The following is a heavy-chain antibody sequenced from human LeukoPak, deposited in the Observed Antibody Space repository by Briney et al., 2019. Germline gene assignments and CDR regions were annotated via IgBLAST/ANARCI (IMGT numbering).Heavy chain of an antibody. J-gene: IGHJ4*02. V-gene: IGHV3-21*01. Sequence: GGSLRLSCAASGCTFSSYSMNWVRQAPGKGLEWVSSISSSSSYIYYADSVKGRFTISRDNAKNSLYLQMNNLRAEDTAVYYCARGIVLVRGVPNLFDYWGQGTLVTVSS. D-gene: IGHD3-10*01. CDR3: ARGIVLVRGVPNLFDY. CDR2: ISSSSSYI. CDR1: GCTFSSYS.